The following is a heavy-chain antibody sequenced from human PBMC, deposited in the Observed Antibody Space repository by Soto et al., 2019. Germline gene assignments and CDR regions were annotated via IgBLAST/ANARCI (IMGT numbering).Heavy chain of an antibody. CDR2: ISYDGSDK. Sequence: QVQLVESGGGVVQPGRSLRLSCAASGFPFTSYGMHWVREGPDKGLEWVAIISYDGSDKDYADSVKGRFTISRDNSKNTLYRQMNSLSPADSALYYGVGGQYYCDSRGQGTLVIVSS. V-gene: IGHV3-30*03. J-gene: IGHJ4*02. CDR1: GFPFTSYG. D-gene: IGHD3-10*01. CDR3: VGGQYYCDS.